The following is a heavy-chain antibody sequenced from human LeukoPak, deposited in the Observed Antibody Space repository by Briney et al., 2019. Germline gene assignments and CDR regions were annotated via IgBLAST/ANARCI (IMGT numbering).Heavy chain of an antibody. CDR1: GFTFSSYG. J-gene: IGHJ4*02. Sequence: GGSLRLSCAASGFTFSSYGMHWVRQAPGKGREGVAVISYDGSNKYYADSVKGRFTISRDNSKNTLYLQMNSLRAEDTAVYYCAKRDSYGGAPDSWGQGTLVTVSS. CDR3: AKRDSYGGAPDS. V-gene: IGHV3-30*18. CDR2: ISYDGSNK. D-gene: IGHD4-23*01.